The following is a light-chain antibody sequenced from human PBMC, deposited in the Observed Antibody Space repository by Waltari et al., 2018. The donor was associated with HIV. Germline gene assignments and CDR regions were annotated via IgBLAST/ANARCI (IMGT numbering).Light chain of an antibody. CDR1: QSVISSF. V-gene: IGKV3-20*01. CDR3: QQHGSSQVT. Sequence: ELVLTQPPGSLSLSPAHRAPLPGRASQSVISSFLAWYQQKPGQAPRLLIYDASRRATGIPDRFSGSGSGTDFTLTISRLEPEDFAVYYCQQHGSSQVTFGQGTRVDI. J-gene: IGKJ1*01. CDR2: DAS.